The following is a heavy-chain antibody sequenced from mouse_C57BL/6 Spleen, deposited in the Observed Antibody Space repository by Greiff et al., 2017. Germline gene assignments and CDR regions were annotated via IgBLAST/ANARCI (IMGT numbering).Heavy chain of an antibody. CDR3: ARILLSGYFDY. D-gene: IGHD1-1*01. Sequence: EVKLMESGGGLVQPGGSLKLSCAASGFTFSDYGMAWVRQAPRQGPEWVAFISNLAYSIYYADTVTGRFTISRENAKNTLYLEMSSLRSEDTAMYYCARILLSGYFDYWGQGTTLTVSS. CDR2: ISNLAYSI. J-gene: IGHJ2*01. CDR1: GFTFSDYG. V-gene: IGHV5-15*01.